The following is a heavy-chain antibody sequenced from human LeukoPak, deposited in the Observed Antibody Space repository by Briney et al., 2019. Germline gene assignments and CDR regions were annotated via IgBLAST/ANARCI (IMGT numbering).Heavy chain of an antibody. CDR3: AKDRPLRIGIADRPHFDY. V-gene: IGHV3-23*01. D-gene: IGHD6-13*01. J-gene: IGHJ4*02. Sequence: GGSLRLSCAASGLTFSSYAMSWVRQAPGKGLEWVSAISGSGGSTYYADSVKGRFTISRDNSKNTLYLQMNSLRAEDTAVYYCAKDRPLRIGIADRPHFDYWGQGTLVTVSS. CDR1: GLTFSSYA. CDR2: ISGSGGST.